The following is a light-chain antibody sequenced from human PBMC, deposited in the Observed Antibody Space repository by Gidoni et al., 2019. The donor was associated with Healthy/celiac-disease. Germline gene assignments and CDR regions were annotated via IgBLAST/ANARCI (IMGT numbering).Light chain of an antibody. CDR1: QSVSSN. J-gene: IGKJ4*01. V-gene: IGKV3-15*01. CDR3: QQYNNWPPLT. CDR2: GAD. Sequence: DIVMTQSPATLSVSPGERATLSCRASQSVSSNLAWYQQKPGQAPRLLIYGADTRANGIPARFSGSGSGTEFTLTISSLQSEDFAVYYCQQYNNWPPLTLXXXTKXEIK.